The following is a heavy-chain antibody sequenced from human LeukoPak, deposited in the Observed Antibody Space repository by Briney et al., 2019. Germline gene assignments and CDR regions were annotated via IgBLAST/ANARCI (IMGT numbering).Heavy chain of an antibody. CDR2: ISSSSSYI. D-gene: IGHD4-17*01. J-gene: IGHJ6*03. CDR1: GFTFSSYS. Sequence: GGSLRLSCAASGFTFSSYSMNWVRQAPGKGLEWVSSISSSSSYIYYADSVKGRFTISRDNAKNSLYLQMNSLRAEDTAVYYCARATTTINYYYYYYMDVWGKGTTVTISS. CDR3: ARATTTINYYYYYYMDV. V-gene: IGHV3-21*01.